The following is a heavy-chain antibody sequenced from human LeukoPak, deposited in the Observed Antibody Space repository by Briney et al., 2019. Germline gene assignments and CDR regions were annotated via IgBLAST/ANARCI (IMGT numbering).Heavy chain of an antibody. J-gene: IGHJ3*02. V-gene: IGHV3-64D*06. CDR1: GFTFSRYA. CDR3: VKSAGFDWLSPLDAFDI. Sequence: GGSLRLSCSASGFTFSRYAMHWVRQAPGKGLEYVSAISSSGGSTYYAASVKGIFTISRDNSKDTLYLQMSSLRAEDTTVYYCVKSAGFDWLSPLDAFDIWGQGTMVTVSS. D-gene: IGHD3-9*01. CDR2: ISSSGGST.